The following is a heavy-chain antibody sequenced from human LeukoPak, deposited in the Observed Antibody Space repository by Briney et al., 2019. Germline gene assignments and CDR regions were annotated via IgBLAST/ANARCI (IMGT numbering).Heavy chain of an antibody. CDR1: GYTFASYY. CDR2: INPSGGST. CDR3: ARVYGETSYFDY. J-gene: IGHJ4*02. Sequence: ASVKVSCKASGYTFASYYMLWVRQAPGQGLEWMGIINPSGGSTSYAQKFQGRVTMTRDMSTSTVYMELSSLRSEDTAVYYCARVYGETSYFDYWGQGTLVTVSS. V-gene: IGHV1-46*01. D-gene: IGHD3-10*01.